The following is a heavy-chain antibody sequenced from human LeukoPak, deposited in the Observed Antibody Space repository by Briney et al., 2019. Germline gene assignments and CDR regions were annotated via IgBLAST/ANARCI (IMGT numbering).Heavy chain of an antibody. J-gene: IGHJ4*02. Sequence: ASVKVSCKVSGYTLTELSMHWVRQAPGKGLEGMGGFDPEDGETIYAQKFQGRVTMTEDTSTDTAYMELSSLRSEDTAVYYCATSGGEYCGGDCYVYWGQGTLVTVSS. V-gene: IGHV1-24*01. CDR1: GYTLTELS. CDR3: ATSGGEYCGGDCYVY. D-gene: IGHD2-21*02. CDR2: FDPEDGET.